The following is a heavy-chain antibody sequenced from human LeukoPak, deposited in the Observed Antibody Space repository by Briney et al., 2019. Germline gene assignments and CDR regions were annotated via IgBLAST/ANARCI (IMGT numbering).Heavy chain of an antibody. CDR2: ISYSGST. Sequence: PSETLSLTCTVSRDSISDYYWSWIRQPPGKGLEWIGYISYSGSTNYNPSLKTRVTISIDTSKNQFSLKLSSVTAADTAVYYCAEGYNPYYFDYWGQGALVTVSS. CDR3: AEGYNPYYFDY. D-gene: IGHD1-14*01. CDR1: RDSISDYY. J-gene: IGHJ4*02. V-gene: IGHV4-59*03.